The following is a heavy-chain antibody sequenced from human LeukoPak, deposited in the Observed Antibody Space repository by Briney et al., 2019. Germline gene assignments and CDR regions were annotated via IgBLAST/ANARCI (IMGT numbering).Heavy chain of an antibody. V-gene: IGHV3-23*01. CDR1: GLTFSSYA. CDR2: ISGNGAST. J-gene: IGHJ4*02. CDR3: AKLSFYFDF. Sequence: GGSLRLSCAASGLTFSSYAMSWVRQGPGRGLEWVAAISGNGASTFYADSVKGRLTISRDNSKNTLYLQMNSLRAEDTAVYYCAKLSFYFDFWGQGTLVTVSS.